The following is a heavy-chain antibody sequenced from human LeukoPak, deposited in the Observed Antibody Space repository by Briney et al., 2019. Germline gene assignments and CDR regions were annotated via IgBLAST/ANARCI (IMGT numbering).Heavy chain of an antibody. V-gene: IGHV3-30-3*01. CDR2: ISYDGIKK. CDR3: ARGERLAGSGWGEAYNWFDP. Sequence: GGSLRLSCAASGFTFSSYDMHWVRQAPGKGLEWVAVISYDGIKKYYADSVKGRFTISRDNSKNTLYLQMGSLRAEGMAVYYCARGERLAGSGWGEAYNWFDPWGQGTLVTVSS. D-gene: IGHD6-19*01. J-gene: IGHJ5*02. CDR1: GFTFSSYD.